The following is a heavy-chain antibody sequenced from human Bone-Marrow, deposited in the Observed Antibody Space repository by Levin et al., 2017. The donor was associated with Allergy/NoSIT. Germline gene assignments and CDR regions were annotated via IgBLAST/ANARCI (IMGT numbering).Heavy chain of an antibody. CDR2: MNPDSGNT. V-gene: IGHV1-8*01. CDR1: GYTFTTHD. Sequence: ASVKVSCKTSGYTFTTHDLNWVRQASGQGLEWMGWMNPDSGNTGYAPNFQGRVTMTRDTSVSTAYMELSRLTYEDTAVYYCARWGLGPANDLYYYSMDVWGQGTTVTVSS. CDR3: ARWGLGPANDLYYYSMDV. J-gene: IGHJ6*02. D-gene: IGHD3-16*01.